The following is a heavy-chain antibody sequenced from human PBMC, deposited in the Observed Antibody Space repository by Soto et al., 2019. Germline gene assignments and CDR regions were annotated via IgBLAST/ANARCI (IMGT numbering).Heavy chain of an antibody. D-gene: IGHD2-15*01. CDR2: ISGSSTYI. J-gene: IGHJ3*01. CDR3: ARDRCSGGSCYQTYAFDL. CDR1: GFILSNYT. Sequence: EVQLVESGGGLVKPGGSLRLSCAGSGFILSNYTMNWVRQAPGKGLEWVSSISGSSTYIYYADSVKGRFTISRDNAKNSLYLQMNSLRVEDTAVYYCARDRCSGGSCYQTYAFDLWGRGTLVTVSS. V-gene: IGHV3-21*06.